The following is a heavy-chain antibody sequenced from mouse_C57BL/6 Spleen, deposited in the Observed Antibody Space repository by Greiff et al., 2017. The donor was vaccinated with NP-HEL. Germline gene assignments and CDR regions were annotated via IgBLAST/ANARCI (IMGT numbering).Heavy chain of an antibody. J-gene: IGHJ2*01. CDR1: GYAFSSYW. V-gene: IGHV1-80*01. CDR2: IYPGDGDT. CDR3: ARDRDYYGSSLYYFDY. Sequence: VQLQQSGAELVKPGASVKISCKASGYAFSSYWMNWVKQRPGKGLEWIGQIYPGDGDTNYNGKFKGKATLTADKSSSTAYMQLSSLTSEDSAVYFCARDRDYYGSSLYYFDYWGQGTTLTVSS. D-gene: IGHD1-1*01.